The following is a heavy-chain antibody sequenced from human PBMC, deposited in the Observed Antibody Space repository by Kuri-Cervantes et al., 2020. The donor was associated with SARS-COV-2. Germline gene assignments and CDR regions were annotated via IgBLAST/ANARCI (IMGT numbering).Heavy chain of an antibody. CDR2: IYYSGTT. V-gene: IGHV4-59*01. Sequence: SETLSLTCTVSGGSISSYYWSWIRQPPGKGLEWIGYIYYSGTTNYNPSLKSRVTISVDTSKSHFSLKVNSVTAADTAVYYCASQVTIFGVEYDAFDIWGQGTTVTVSS. D-gene: IGHD3-3*01. CDR1: GGSISSYY. J-gene: IGHJ3*02. CDR3: ASQVTIFGVEYDAFDI.